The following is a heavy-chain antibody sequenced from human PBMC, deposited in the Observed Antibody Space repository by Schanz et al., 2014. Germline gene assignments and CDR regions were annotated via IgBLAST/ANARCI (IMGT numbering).Heavy chain of an antibody. J-gene: IGHJ6*04. Sequence: QVQLVQSGAEVKKPRVSVKVSCKASGYTFTTYYIHWVRQAPGQGLEWMGKINPSSGTTRIAQNFQGRLTVTRDTSASTVNMELSSLRSEDTAVYYCARETTIITGGAFDVWGKGTTVTVSA. D-gene: IGHD3-9*01. CDR2: INPSSGTT. CDR1: GYTFTTYY. CDR3: ARETTIITGGAFDV. V-gene: IGHV1-46*01.